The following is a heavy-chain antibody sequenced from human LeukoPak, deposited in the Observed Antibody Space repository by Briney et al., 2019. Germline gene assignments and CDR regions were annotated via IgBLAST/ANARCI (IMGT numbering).Heavy chain of an antibody. D-gene: IGHD2-8*01. CDR1: GFTFSSYS. Sequence: GGSLRLSCAASGFTFSSYSMNWVRQAPGKGLEWVSYISSSSSTIYYADSVKGRFTISRDNAKNSLYLQMNSLRAEDTAVYYCARVGSGLMVYAMDYWGQGTLVTVSS. CDR3: ARVGSGLMVYAMDY. CDR2: ISSSSSTI. V-gene: IGHV3-48*01. J-gene: IGHJ4*02.